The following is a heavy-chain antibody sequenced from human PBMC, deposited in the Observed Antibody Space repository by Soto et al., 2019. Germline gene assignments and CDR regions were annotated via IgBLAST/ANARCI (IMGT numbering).Heavy chain of an antibody. CDR3: ARAADFVSDF. D-gene: IGHD6-25*01. CDR1: GYSFTSYW. J-gene: IGHJ4*01. CDR2: IYPGDSDT. Sequence: PGESLKISCKGSGYSFTSYWIGWVRQMPGKGLEWMGIIYPGDSDTRYSPSLQGQVTISADKSISTAYLQMKSLRVEDTAVYYCARAADFVSDFWGHGTLVTVSS. V-gene: IGHV5-51*01.